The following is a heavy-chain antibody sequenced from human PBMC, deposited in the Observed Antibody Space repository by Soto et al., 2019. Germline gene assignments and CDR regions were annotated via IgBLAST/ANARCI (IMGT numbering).Heavy chain of an antibody. Sequence: QVQLQESGPGLVKPSQTLSLTCTVSGGSISTGGYYWTWIRQHQGKGLEWIGDIYYSGSTYYNPSIKSRVTIAVDTSKNQFSLKLSSVTAADTAVYYCARGLSVTLFDKWGQGTLVTVSS. J-gene: IGHJ4*02. D-gene: IGHD4-17*01. V-gene: IGHV4-31*03. CDR3: ARGLSVTLFDK. CDR2: IYYSGST. CDR1: GGSISTGGYY.